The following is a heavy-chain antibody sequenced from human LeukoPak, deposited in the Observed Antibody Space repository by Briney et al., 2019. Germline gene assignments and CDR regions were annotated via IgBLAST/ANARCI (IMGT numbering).Heavy chain of an antibody. D-gene: IGHD3-9*01. CDR1: GGSISSYY. CDR2: IYYGGST. J-gene: IGHJ5*02. V-gene: IGHV4-59*01. CDR3: AGGYYDVLTGLSWFDP. Sequence: SETLSLTCTVSGGSISSYYWSWIRQPPGKGLEWIGYIYYGGSTNYNPSLKSRVTISVDTSKNQFSLKLRSVTAADTAVYYCAGGYYDVLTGLSWFDPWGQGTLVTVSS.